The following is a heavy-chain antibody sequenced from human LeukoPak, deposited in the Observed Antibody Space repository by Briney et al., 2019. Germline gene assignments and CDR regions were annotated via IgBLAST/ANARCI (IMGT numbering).Heavy chain of an antibody. D-gene: IGHD6-19*01. V-gene: IGHV4-39*07. Sequence: PSETLSLTCTVSGGSISSYYWGWIRQPPGKGLEWIGSIYYSGSTYYNPSLKSRVTISVDTSKNQFSLKLSSVTAADTAVYYCARTKIAVAAPPRGPFDYWGQGTLVTVSS. CDR3: ARTKIAVAAPPRGPFDY. CDR2: IYYSGST. J-gene: IGHJ4*02. CDR1: GGSISSYY.